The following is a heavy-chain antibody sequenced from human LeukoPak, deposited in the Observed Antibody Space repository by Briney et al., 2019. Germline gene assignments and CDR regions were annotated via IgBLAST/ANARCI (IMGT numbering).Heavy chain of an antibody. J-gene: IGHJ6*02. CDR1: GYTFTSYD. CDR3: ARGALGFYGMDV. CDR2: MNPNSGIT. V-gene: IGHV1-8*01. Sequence: ASVKVSCKASGYTFTSYDINWVRQATGQGLEWMGWMNPNSGITGYAQKFQGRVTMTRNTSISTAYMELSSLRSEDTAVYYCARGALGFYGMDVWGQGTTVTVSS.